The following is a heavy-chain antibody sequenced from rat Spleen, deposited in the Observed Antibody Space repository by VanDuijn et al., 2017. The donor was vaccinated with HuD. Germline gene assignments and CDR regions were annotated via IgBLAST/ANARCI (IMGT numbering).Heavy chain of an antibody. Sequence: EVKLVESGGGLVQPGRSLKLSCAVSGFNFNDHWMGWVRQAPGKGLEWIGEINMDSSTIKFPPSLKDRFTISRDNAQNTLYLQMDSLRSEDTATYYCSTYSDFGTSPFAFWGHGTLVTVSS. V-gene: IGHV4-2*01. CDR3: STYSDFGTSPFAF. CDR2: INMDSSTI. J-gene: IGHJ3*01. D-gene: IGHD3-2*01. CDR1: GFNFNDHW.